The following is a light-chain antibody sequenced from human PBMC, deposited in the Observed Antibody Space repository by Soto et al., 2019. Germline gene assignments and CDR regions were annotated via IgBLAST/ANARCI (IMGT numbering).Light chain of an antibody. V-gene: IGLV3-9*01. CDR2: RDT. CDR3: QVWDNSRGGF. Sequence: SYELTQPLSVSVALGRTATITCGGNNIGSKNVHWYQQKAGQAPVLVIYRDTKRPSGIPERLSGSNSGNTATLTISRAQAGDEADYYCQVWDNSRGGFIGTGTKLTVL. J-gene: IGLJ1*01. CDR1: NIGSKN.